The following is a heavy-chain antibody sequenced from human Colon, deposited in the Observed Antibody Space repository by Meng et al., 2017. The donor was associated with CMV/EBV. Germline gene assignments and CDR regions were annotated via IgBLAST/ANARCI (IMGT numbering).Heavy chain of an antibody. Sequence: GESLKISCAASGFTFNRNSMSWVRQAPGKGLEWVSGINGVGDITYYADSVKGRFTISRDNSNNTLFLQLSSLRADDTALYYCAKASSNFPYYSMDVWGQGTPVTVSS. CDR2: INGVGDIT. CDR1: GFTFNRNS. V-gene: IGHV3-23*01. D-gene: IGHD4-11*01. CDR3: AKASSNFPYYSMDV. J-gene: IGHJ6*02.